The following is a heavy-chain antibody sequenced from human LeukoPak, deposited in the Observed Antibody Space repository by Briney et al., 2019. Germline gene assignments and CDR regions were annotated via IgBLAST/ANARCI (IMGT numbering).Heavy chain of an antibody. Sequence: PGGSLRLSCAASGFIFNTYTMSWVRQAPGKGLEWVSSINTRSSNIYYADSVKGRFTVSRDNTKNSLYLQMNSLRAEDTAVYFCAKESGDCGADCLALNDYWGQGALVTVSS. V-gene: IGHV3-21*01. CDR1: GFIFNTYT. D-gene: IGHD2-21*02. CDR3: AKESGDCGADCLALNDY. J-gene: IGHJ4*02. CDR2: INTRSSNI.